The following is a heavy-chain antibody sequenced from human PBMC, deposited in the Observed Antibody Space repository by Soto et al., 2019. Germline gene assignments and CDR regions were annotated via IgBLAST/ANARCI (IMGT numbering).Heavy chain of an antibody. CDR3: AKGYSSGWAEYFQH. J-gene: IGHJ1*01. V-gene: IGHV3-9*01. D-gene: IGHD6-19*01. CDR2: ISWNSGST. CDR1: GFTFDDYA. Sequence: EVQLVESGGGLVQPGRSLRLSCAASGFTFDDYAMHWVRQAPGKGLEWVSGISWNSGSTGYADSVKGRFTISRDNAKNSLYLQMNSLRAEDTALYYCAKGYSSGWAEYFQHWGQGTLVTVSS.